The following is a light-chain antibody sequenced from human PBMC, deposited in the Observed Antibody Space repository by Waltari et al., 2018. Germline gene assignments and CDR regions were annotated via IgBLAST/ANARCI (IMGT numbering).Light chain of an antibody. V-gene: IGKV3-11*01. CDR1: QSVNNY. J-gene: IGKJ4*01. CDR3: QQRTNWPLT. CDR2: DTS. Sequence: DIVLTQSPATLSLSPGERATLSCRASQSVNNYLAWYQQKPGQAPRLLIYDTSNRATGIPARFCGSGSGTDFTITISSLEPEDFAVYYCQQRTNWPLTFGGGTKVEIK.